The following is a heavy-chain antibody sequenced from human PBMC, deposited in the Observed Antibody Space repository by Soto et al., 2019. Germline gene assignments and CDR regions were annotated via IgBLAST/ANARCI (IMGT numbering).Heavy chain of an antibody. CDR1: GDSISSNN. J-gene: IGHJ1*01. V-gene: IGHV4-59*01. D-gene: IGHD4-17*01. Sequence: PSETQSLTCTVSGDSISSNNCRWIRQPPGKGQEWIGNIYYLGSTNYNHSLQSRVTISVDTSKNKFSLKLSSLTSSYTAVYYCARCNGDYGDDWSRGNLVTAS. CDR3: ARCNGDYGDD. CDR2: IYYLGST.